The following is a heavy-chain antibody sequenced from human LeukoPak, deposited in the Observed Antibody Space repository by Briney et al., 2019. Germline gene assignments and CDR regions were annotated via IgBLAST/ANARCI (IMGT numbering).Heavy chain of an antibody. D-gene: IGHD1-1*01. CDR1: GFTFSNYG. CDR3: ATRQHVTSGLDV. Sequence: GGSLRLSCVGSGFTFSNYGMIWVRQAPGKGLEWVAAISSTSDGTPYADSVRGRFAIFRDNSKNSLYLQMNGLRAEDAAVYFCATRQHVTSGLDVWGQGTTVTVSS. CDR2: ISSTSDGT. J-gene: IGHJ6*02. V-gene: IGHV3-23*01.